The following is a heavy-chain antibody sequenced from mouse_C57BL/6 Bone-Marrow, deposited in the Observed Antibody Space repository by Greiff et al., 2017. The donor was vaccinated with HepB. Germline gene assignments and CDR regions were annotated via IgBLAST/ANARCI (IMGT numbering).Heavy chain of an antibody. J-gene: IGHJ3*01. D-gene: IGHD1-1*01. Sequence: EVKLVESGPELVKPGASVKIPCKASGYTFTDYNMDWVKQSHGKSLEWIGDINPNNGGTIYNQKFKGKATLTVDKSSSTAYMELRSLTSEDTAVYYCARMGTTVVAPEFAYWGQGTLVTVSA. CDR2: INPNNGGT. V-gene: IGHV1-18*01. CDR1: GYTFTDYN. CDR3: ARMGTTVVAPEFAY.